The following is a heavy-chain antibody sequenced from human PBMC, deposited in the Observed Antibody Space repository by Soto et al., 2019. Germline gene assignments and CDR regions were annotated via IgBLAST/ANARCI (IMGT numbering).Heavy chain of an antibody. V-gene: IGHV3-33*01. CDR2: IWYDGTTK. CDR3: AREVVTVAGTDYYYDMDV. D-gene: IGHD6-19*01. CDR1: GSTFSRYG. Sequence: GGSLRLSCAASGSTFSRYGMHWVRQAPGKGLEWVAVIWYDGTTKYYADSVKGRFTISRDNSKNTLFLQMNSLRVEDTAVYYCAREVVTVAGTDYYYDMDVWGQGTTVTVSS. J-gene: IGHJ6*02.